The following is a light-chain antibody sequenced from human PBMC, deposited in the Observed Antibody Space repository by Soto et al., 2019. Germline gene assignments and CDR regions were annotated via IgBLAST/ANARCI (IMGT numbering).Light chain of an antibody. CDR1: SSDVGAYNY. CDR3: SSYTGSSTLYV. J-gene: IGLJ1*01. V-gene: IGLV2-14*01. CDR2: EVT. Sequence: QSALTQPASVSGSPGQSITISCTGTSSDVGAYNYVSWYQQYPGKAPRLMITEVTSRPSGISNRFSGSKSGNSASLTISGIHAEDEAEYSCSSYTGSSTLYVFGTRTKVTV.